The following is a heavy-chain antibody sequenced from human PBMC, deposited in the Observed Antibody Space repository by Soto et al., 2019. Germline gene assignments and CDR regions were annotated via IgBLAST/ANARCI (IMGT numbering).Heavy chain of an antibody. CDR1: GYTFTSYG. V-gene: IGHV1-18*01. J-gene: IGHJ6*02. D-gene: IGHD3-22*01. CDR3: ARDFLTMIGDGDYSGMDL. Sequence: QVQLVQSGAEVKKPGASVKVSCKASGYTFTSYGISWVRQAPGQGLEWMGWISAYNGNTNYAQKLQGRVTMTTDTSPRTAYMELRSLRSDDTAVYYCARDFLTMIGDGDYSGMDLWGQGTTVTVSS. CDR2: ISAYNGNT.